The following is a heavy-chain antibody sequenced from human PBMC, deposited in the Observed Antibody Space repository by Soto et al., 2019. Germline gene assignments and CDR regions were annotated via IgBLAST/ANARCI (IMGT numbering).Heavy chain of an antibody. CDR1: GYTFTRYG. V-gene: IGHV1-18*01. J-gene: IGHJ6*02. D-gene: IGHD3-16*01. CDR2: INTYNGNT. Sequence: QVQLVQSGAEVKNPGASVKVSCKASGYTFTRYGIGWARQAPGQGLEWMGWINTYNGNTNYAQNVQGRVTLTTDTSTSTVDMELRSLRSNDTAIYYCAMVDVYVTPSPQDVWGQGTTVIVSS. CDR3: AMVDVYVTPSPQDV.